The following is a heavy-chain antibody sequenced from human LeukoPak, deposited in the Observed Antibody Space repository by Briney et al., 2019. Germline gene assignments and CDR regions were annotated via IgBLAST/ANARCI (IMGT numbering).Heavy chain of an antibody. CDR1: GGSISPYY. Sequence: SETLSLTCTVSGGSISPYYWTWIRQPPGKGLEWIGHIYYSGSTNYNPSLKSRVTISVDTSKNQFSLKLSSVTAADTAVYYCARAPGGCYSSSCLDYWGQGTLVTVSS. CDR3: ARAPGGCYSSSCLDY. D-gene: IGHD6-13*01. CDR2: IYYSGST. V-gene: IGHV4-59*01. J-gene: IGHJ4*02.